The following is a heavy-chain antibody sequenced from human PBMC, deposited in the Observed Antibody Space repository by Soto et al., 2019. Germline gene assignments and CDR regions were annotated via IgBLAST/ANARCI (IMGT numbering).Heavy chain of an antibody. J-gene: IGHJ4*02. Sequence: QVQLQESGPGLVKPSQTLSLTCTVSGGSISSGGYYWSWIRQHPGKGLEWIGYIYYSGSTYYNPSLKSRVTISVDTSKNQFSLKLSSVTAADTAVYYCARDQGIAAAGTGGFDYWGQGTLVTVSS. V-gene: IGHV4-31*03. D-gene: IGHD6-13*01. CDR3: ARDQGIAAAGTGGFDY. CDR1: GGSISSGGYY. CDR2: IYYSGST.